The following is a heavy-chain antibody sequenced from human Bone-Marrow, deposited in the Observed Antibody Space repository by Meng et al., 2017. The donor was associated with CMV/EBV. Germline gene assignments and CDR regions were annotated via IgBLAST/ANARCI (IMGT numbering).Heavy chain of an antibody. D-gene: IGHD3-3*01. CDR3: AKVPPTFTIFGVVTPFDY. Sequence: GGSLRLSCAASGFTFSSYGMHWVRQAPGKGLEWVAFIRYDGSNKYYADSVKGRFTISRDNSKNTLYLQMNSLRAEDTAVYYCAKVPPTFTIFGVVTPFDYWGQGTLVTVSS. CDR1: GFTFSSYG. J-gene: IGHJ4*02. V-gene: IGHV3-30*02. CDR2: IRYDGSNK.